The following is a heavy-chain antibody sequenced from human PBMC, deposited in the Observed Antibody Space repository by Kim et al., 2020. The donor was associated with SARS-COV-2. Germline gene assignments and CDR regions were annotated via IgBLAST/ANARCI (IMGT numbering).Heavy chain of an antibody. CDR3: ARGRSISGDQDAFDI. V-gene: IGHV4-30-4*01. Sequence: SETLSLTCTVSGDSTSSGDSYWIWIRQPPGKGLEWIGYIYYSGSTYYNPSLKSRVTISEDTSKNQFSLKLSSVTATDTAVYYCARGRSISGDQDAFDIWGQGTMVTVSS. CDR2: IYYSGST. CDR1: GDSTSSGDSY. J-gene: IGHJ3*02. D-gene: IGHD2-21*02.